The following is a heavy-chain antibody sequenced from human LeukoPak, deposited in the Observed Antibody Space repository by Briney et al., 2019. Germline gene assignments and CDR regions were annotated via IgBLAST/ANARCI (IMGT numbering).Heavy chain of an antibody. Sequence: ASVKVSFRASGYTFTMYDINWVRQATGQGREGMGWMNPNSGNTGYAQKFQGRVTITRNTSISTAYMELSSLRSEDTAVYYCARTAYCGGDCYSDWFDPWGQGTLVTVSS. J-gene: IGHJ5*02. V-gene: IGHV1-8*01. D-gene: IGHD2-21*02. CDR2: MNPNSGNT. CDR3: ARTAYCGGDCYSDWFDP. CDR1: GYTFTMYD.